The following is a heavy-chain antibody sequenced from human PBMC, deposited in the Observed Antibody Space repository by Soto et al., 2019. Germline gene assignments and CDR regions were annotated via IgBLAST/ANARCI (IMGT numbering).Heavy chain of an antibody. J-gene: IGHJ6*03. CDR3: ATTVPYSSGWSYYYYHMDV. CDR1: GGSISSYY. CDR2: IYYSGST. Sequence: QVQLQESGPGLVKPSETLSLTCTVSGGSISSYYWSWIRQPPGKGLEWIGYIYYSGSTNYNPSLQSVVTISVDTSKNQFSLKLSSVTAADTAVYYCATTVPYSSGWSYYYYHMDVWGKGTTVTVSS. V-gene: IGHV4-59*08. D-gene: IGHD6-19*01.